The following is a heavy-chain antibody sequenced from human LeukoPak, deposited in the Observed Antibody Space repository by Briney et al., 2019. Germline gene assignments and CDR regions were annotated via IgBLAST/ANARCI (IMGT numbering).Heavy chain of an antibody. J-gene: IGHJ4*02. CDR3: ARHSGSGSLFDY. CDR2: IYYSGST. D-gene: IGHD3-10*01. Sequence: SETLSLTCTVSGGSISSSSYYWGWIRQPPGKGLEWIGSIYYSGSTYYNPSLKSRVTISVDTSKNQFSLKLSSVTAADAAVYYCARHSGSGSLFDYWSQGTLVTVSS. CDR1: GGSISSSSYY. V-gene: IGHV4-39*01.